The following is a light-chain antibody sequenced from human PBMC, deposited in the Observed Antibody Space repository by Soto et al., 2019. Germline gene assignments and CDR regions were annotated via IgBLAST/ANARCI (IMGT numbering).Light chain of an antibody. J-gene: IGLJ2*01. Sequence: QSALTQPPSASGSPGQSVTISCTGTSSDVGGYNYVSWYQQHPGKAPKLMIYDVSTRPSGVPDRFSGSKSGNTASLTVSGLQAEDEADYYCSSYAGSNKLVFGGGTQLTVL. CDR3: SSYAGSNKLV. CDR2: DVS. V-gene: IGLV2-8*01. CDR1: SSDVGGYNY.